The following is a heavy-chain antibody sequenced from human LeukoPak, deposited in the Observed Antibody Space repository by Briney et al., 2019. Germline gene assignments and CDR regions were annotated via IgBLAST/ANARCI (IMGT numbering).Heavy chain of an antibody. V-gene: IGHV4-59*01. CDR3: ARYGLVNYYHRLFDS. Sequence: SETLSPTCTVSGGSISSYYWGWIPQPPGQGLEWIGYIYYSGSTTYTPPPSSGVTISVDTSQNQFPLRLASVTAPRAPVYYCARYGLVNYYHRLFDSGGQGTLVTVSS. CDR2: IYYSGST. CDR1: GGSISSYY. D-gene: IGHD3-10*01. J-gene: IGHJ4*02.